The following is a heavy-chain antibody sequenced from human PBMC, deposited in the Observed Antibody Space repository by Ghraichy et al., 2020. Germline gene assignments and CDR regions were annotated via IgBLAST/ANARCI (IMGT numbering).Heavy chain of an antibody. CDR3: AKNRGYSGYDTYYSYGMDV. Sequence: GESLNISCAASGFTVSSNYMSWVRQAPGKGLEWVSVIYSGGSTYYADSVKGRFIISRDNSKNTLYLQMNSLRAEDTAVYYCAKNRGYSGYDTYYSYGMDVWGQGTTVTVSS. CDR1: GFTVSSNY. CDR2: IYSGGST. V-gene: IGHV3-53*01. D-gene: IGHD5-12*01. J-gene: IGHJ6*02.